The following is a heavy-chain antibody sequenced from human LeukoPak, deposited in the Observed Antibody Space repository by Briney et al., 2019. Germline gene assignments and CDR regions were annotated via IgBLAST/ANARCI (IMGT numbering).Heavy chain of an antibody. CDR2: INHSGNT. J-gene: IGHJ6*04. D-gene: IGHD3-10*01. CDR1: GGSYSGYH. V-gene: IGHV4-34*01. CDR3: ARLSITMVRGVIGYYYYYGMDV. Sequence: SETLSDTRVVSGGSYSGYHLSGIRPPPGKGREWMGEINHSGNTNYNPSLKSRVTISVDTSKNQFSLKLSSVTAADTAVYYCARLSITMVRGVIGYYYYYGMDVWGKGTTVTVSS.